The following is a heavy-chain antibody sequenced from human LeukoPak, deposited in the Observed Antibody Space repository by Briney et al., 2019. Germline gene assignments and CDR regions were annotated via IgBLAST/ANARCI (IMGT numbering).Heavy chain of an antibody. CDR3: AKEITRPNRAVAGLNY. D-gene: IGHD6-19*01. CDR1: GFSFSGYG. Sequence: PGRSLRLSCAASGFSFSGYGMHWVRQAPGKGLEWVALISYDGSNKYYADSVKGRFTISRDNSKNTLYLQMNSLRAEDTAVYYCAKEITRPNRAVAGLNYWGQGTLVTVSS. CDR2: ISYDGSNK. V-gene: IGHV3-30*18. J-gene: IGHJ4*02.